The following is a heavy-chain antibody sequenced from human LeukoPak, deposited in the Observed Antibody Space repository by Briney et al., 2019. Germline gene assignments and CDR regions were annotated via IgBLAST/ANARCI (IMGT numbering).Heavy chain of an antibody. CDR3: ARELFGSGSCPDY. CDR1: GFTFSSYA. CDR2: VWHDGVNK. J-gene: IGHJ4*02. D-gene: IGHD3-10*01. Sequence: QPGGSLRLSCTAPGFTFSSYAMQGLRQAPGKGVEGVALVWHDGVNKYYADSVKGRFSISRDNSKNTVYLQMNSLRAEDTAVYQCARELFGSGSCPDYWGQGTLATVSS. V-gene: IGHV3-33*01.